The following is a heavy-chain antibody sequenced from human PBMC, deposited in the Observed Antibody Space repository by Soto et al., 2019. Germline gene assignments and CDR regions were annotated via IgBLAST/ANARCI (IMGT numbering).Heavy chain of an antibody. CDR3: AQSFYYDSSGRDY. Sequence: ASVKVSCKASGYTFTGYYMHCVRQAPGQGLEWMGWINPNSGGTNYAQKFQGRVTMTRDTSISTAYMELSRLSSDDTAVYYCAQSFYYDSSGRDYWGQGTLVTVSS. J-gene: IGHJ4*02. D-gene: IGHD3-22*01. CDR1: GYTFTGYY. V-gene: IGHV1-2*02. CDR2: INPNSGGT.